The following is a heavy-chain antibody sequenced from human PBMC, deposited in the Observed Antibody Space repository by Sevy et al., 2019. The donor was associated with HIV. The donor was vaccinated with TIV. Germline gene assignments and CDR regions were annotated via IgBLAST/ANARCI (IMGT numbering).Heavy chain of an antibody. CDR3: ARERITMVEGVFITTYYHYGMDV. D-gene: IGHD3-10*01. Sequence: ASVKVSCKASGYTFSNYYMDWVRQAPGQGLEWMGRINPNSGGTNYAQEFQGRVTMTRETSIRTAYMELTRLRSDDTAVYYCARERITMVEGVFITTYYHYGMDVWGQGTTVTVSS. CDR1: GYTFSNYY. CDR2: INPNSGGT. J-gene: IGHJ6*02. V-gene: IGHV1-2*06.